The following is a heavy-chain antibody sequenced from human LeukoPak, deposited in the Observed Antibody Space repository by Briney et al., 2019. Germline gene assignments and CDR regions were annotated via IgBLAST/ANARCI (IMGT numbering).Heavy chain of an antibody. D-gene: IGHD1-26*01. V-gene: IGHV3-7*01. CDR3: ARDKYGSPGAFDI. Sequence: GGSLRLSCAASGFTFKKYWMNWVRQAPGKGLEWVANIRQDGSEKYYVDSVKGRFTISRDNAKNSLYLQMNSLRAEDTAVYYCARDKYGSPGAFDIWGQGTMVTVSS. J-gene: IGHJ3*02. CDR2: IRQDGSEK. CDR1: GFTFKKYW.